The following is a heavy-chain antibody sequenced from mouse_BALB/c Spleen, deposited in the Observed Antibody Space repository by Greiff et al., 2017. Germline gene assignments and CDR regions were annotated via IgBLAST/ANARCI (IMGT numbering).Heavy chain of an antibody. CDR2: ISSGGGST. V-gene: IGHV5-12-1*01. CDR3: ARHYYGSSYGY. D-gene: IGHD1-1*01. J-gene: IGHJ2*01. Sequence: DVMLVESGGGLVKPGGSLKLSCAASGFAFSSFDMSWVRQTPEKRLEWVAYISSGGGSTYYSDTVKGRFTISRDNAKNTLYLQMSSLKAEDKAMFYCARHYYGSSYGYWGQGTTLTVSS. CDR1: GFAFSSFD.